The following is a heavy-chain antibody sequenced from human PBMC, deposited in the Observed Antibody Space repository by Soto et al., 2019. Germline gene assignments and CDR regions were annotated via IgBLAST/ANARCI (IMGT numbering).Heavy chain of an antibody. CDR3: ARAASSSDY. J-gene: IGHJ4*02. CDR2: ISYDGSNK. Sequence: SLRLSCAASGFTFSSYAMHWVRQAPGKGLEWVAVISYDGSNKYYADSVKGRFTISRDNSKNTLYLQMNSLRAEDTAVYYCARAASSSDYWGQGTLVTVSS. V-gene: IGHV3-30-3*01. CDR1: GFTFSSYA.